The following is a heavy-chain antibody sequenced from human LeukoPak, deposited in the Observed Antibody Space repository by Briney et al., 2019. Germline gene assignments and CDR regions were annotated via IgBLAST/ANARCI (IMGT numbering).Heavy chain of an antibody. CDR2: IIPIFGTA. Sequence: GASVKVSCKASGGTFSSYAISWVRQAPGQGLQYMGGIIPIFGTANYAQKFQGRVTITADESTSTAYMELSSLGSEDTAVYYCVRVAKDILTGYPHPHGTFDIWGQGTMVTVSS. J-gene: IGHJ3*02. CDR3: VRVAKDILTGYPHPHGTFDI. D-gene: IGHD3-9*01. V-gene: IGHV1-69*13. CDR1: GGTFSSYA.